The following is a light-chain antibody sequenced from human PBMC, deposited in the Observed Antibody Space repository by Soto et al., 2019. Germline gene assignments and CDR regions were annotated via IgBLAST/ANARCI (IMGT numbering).Light chain of an antibody. Sequence: EIVLTQSPATLSLSPGERATLSCRASQSVSSYLAWYQQKPGQAPRLLIYDASNRATGIPARFSGSGSGTAFPHTISSLEPEDFAVYSCRERRTWPPDPTFGGGTKVEIK. J-gene: IGKJ4*01. CDR3: RERRTWPPDPT. CDR2: DAS. CDR1: QSVSSY. V-gene: IGKV3-11*01.